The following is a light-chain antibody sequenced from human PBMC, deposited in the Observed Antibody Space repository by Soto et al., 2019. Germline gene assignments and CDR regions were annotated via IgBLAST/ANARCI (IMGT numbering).Light chain of an antibody. CDR3: SSYTSSSNPYD. V-gene: IGLV2-14*01. CDR2: EVS. J-gene: IGLJ1*01. CDR1: SSDVGGYNY. Sequence: QSALTQPASVSGSPGQSITISCTGTSSDVGGYNYVSWYQQHPGKAPKLMIYEVSNRPSGVSNRFSGSKSGNTASLTISGLQAEDEADYYCSSYTSSSNPYDCGTGTKVTVL.